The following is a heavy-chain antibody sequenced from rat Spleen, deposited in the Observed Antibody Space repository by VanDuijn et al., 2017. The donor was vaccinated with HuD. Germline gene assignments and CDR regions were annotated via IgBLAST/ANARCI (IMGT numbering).Heavy chain of an antibody. D-gene: IGHD2-2*01. V-gene: IGHV5S13*01. CDR2: ISPSGGNT. Sequence: EVQLVESGGDLVQPGRSLKLSCAASGFTFNSYDMAWVRQAPTKGLEWVASISPSGGNTYYRDSVKGRFTISRENTKNTLYLQMDNLRSEDTATYYCARAGYLRDWYFDFWGPGTMVTVSS. CDR1: GFTFNSYD. CDR3: ARAGYLRDWYFDF. J-gene: IGHJ1*01.